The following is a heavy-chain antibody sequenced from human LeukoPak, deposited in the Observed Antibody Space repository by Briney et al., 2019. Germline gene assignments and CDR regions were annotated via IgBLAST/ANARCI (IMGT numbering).Heavy chain of an antibody. CDR2: IKQDGSEK. Sequence: GGSLRLSCAASGFTFSSYWMSWVRQAPGKGLEWVANIKQDGSEKYYVDSVKGRFTISRDNAKNSLYLQMNSLKTEDTAVYYCTRHSRIAVAGSNAFDIWGQGTMVTVSS. CDR1: GFTFSSYW. CDR3: TRHSRIAVAGSNAFDI. J-gene: IGHJ3*02. D-gene: IGHD6-19*01. V-gene: IGHV3-7*03.